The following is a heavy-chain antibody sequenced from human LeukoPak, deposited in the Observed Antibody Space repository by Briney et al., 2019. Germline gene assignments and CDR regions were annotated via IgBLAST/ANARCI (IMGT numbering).Heavy chain of an antibody. D-gene: IGHD2-2*02. CDR3: ARARYCSSTSCYIDY. V-gene: IGHV3-23*01. Sequence: GGSLRLSCAASGFTFSIYAMSWVRQAPGKGREWVSGIRGGGDSTYYADSVKGRFTISRDNAKNTLYLQMTSLRAEDTAVYYCARARYCSSTSCYIDYWGQGTLVPVSS. CDR2: IRGGGDST. J-gene: IGHJ4*02. CDR1: GFTFSIYA.